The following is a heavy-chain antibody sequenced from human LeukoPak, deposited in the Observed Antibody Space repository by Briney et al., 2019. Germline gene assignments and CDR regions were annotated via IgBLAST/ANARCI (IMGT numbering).Heavy chain of an antibody. D-gene: IGHD6-19*01. CDR1: GFMFSNFA. V-gene: IGHV3-23*01. J-gene: IGHJ4*01. CDR2: LSGSGITT. Sequence: PGGSLRLSCAASGFMFSNFAMNWVRQAPGKGLEWVSTLSGSGITTYYADSVKGRFTISRDNSKNTLYLQMNSLRAEDTAVYYCAKGIYSSGWSYFDYWGHGTLVTVSS. CDR3: AKGIYSSGWSYFDY.